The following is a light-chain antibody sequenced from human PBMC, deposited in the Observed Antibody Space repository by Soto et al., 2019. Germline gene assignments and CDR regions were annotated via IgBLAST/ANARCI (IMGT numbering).Light chain of an antibody. CDR3: QHYNNWPLT. J-gene: IGKJ1*01. Sequence: EIVLTQSPATVSVSPVERASHSCRASQSVSSNLAWYQQSPGQPPRLLIYGASARATGVPARFSGSGSGTDFTLTISSLQSEDFALYYCQHYNNWPLTFGQGTKVDI. CDR1: QSVSSN. CDR2: GAS. V-gene: IGKV3-15*01.